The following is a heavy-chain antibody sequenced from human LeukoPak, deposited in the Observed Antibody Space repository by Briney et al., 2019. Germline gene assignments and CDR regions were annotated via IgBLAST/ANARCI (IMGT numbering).Heavy chain of an antibody. CDR3: ARGLYSYGKTIDY. CDR2: MNPNSGNT. V-gene: IGHV1-8*01. Sequence: ASVRVSCKASGYTFTSYDINWVRQATGQGLEWMGWMNPNSGNTGYAQKFQGRVTMTRNTSISTAYMELSSLRSEDTAVYYCARGLYSYGKTIDYWGQGTLVTVSS. CDR1: GYTFTSYD. J-gene: IGHJ4*02. D-gene: IGHD5-18*01.